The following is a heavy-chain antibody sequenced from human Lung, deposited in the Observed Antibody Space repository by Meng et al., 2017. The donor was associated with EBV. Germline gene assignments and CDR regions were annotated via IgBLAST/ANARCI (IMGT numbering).Heavy chain of an antibody. CDR3: SRDSSPPHPHPGWFDP. D-gene: IGHD1-14*01. J-gene: IGHJ5*02. V-gene: IGHV1-69*08. CDR2: IIPILCRA. CDR1: GGTFSSYT. Sequence: LVQTGGGGKTPGSWVKVSCKASGGTFSSYTISWVRQAPGPGLEWMGRIIPILCRANYAQKFQGRVTITADKSTSTAYMELSSLRSEDTAVYYCSRDSSPPHPHPGWFDPWGQGTLVTVSS.